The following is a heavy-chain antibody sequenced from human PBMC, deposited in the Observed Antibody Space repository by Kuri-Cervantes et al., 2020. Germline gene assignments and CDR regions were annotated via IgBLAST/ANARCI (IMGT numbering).Heavy chain of an antibody. Sequence: SETLSLTCAVYGGSFSGYYWSWIRQPPGKGLEWIGEINHSGSTNYNPSLKSRVTISVDTSKNQFSLKLSSVTAADTAVYYCAGGGTSFSGWRKYYFDYWGQGTLVTVSS. CDR1: GGSFSGYY. CDR2: INHSGST. D-gene: IGHD6-19*01. CDR3: AGGGTSFSGWRKYYFDY. J-gene: IGHJ4*02. V-gene: IGHV4-34*01.